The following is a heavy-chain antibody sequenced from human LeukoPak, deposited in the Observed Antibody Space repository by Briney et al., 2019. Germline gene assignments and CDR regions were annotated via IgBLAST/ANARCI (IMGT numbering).Heavy chain of an antibody. Sequence: GGSLRLSCAASGFSTSSNYMSWVRRGPATGRGWVSVISSGGSTYYADAAKGRFTISRDNSKNTRYLQMNSLRAEDTAVYYCARVDGYYYYYMDVWGKGTTVTVSS. V-gene: IGHV3-53*01. D-gene: IGHD5-24*01. CDR3: ARVDGYYYYYMDV. CDR2: ISSGGST. J-gene: IGHJ6*03. CDR1: GFSTSSNY.